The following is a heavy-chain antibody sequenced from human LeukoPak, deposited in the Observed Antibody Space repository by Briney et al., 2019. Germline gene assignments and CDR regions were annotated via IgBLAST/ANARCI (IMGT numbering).Heavy chain of an antibody. CDR1: GFTFSNSD. V-gene: IGHV3-13*01. CDR2: IGTVGDT. CDR3: ARWLQFRAFDY. J-gene: IGHJ4*02. Sequence: GGSLRLSCAASGFTFSNSDMHWVRQAAGKGLEWVSAIGTVGDTYYPDSVKGRFIISRENAKNSLYLQMNSLRAGDTAVYYCARWLQFRAFDYWGQGTLVTVSS. D-gene: IGHD5-24*01.